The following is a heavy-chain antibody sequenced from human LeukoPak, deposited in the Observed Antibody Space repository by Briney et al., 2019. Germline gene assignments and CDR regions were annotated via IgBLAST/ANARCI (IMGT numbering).Heavy chain of an antibody. CDR1: GFTFSSYA. V-gene: IGHV3-23*01. J-gene: IGHJ3*02. CDR3: ATNVDVLLWFGESVDAFDI. Sequence: GGSLRLSCAASGFTFSSYAMSWVRQAPGKGLEWVSAISGSGGSTYYADSVKGRFTISRDNSKNTLYPQMNSLRAEDTAVYYCATNVDVLLWFGESVDAFDIWGQGTMVTVSS. CDR2: ISGSGGST. D-gene: IGHD3-10*01.